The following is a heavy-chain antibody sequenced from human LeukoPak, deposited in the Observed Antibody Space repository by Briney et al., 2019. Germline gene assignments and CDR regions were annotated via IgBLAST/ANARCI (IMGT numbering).Heavy chain of an antibody. CDR3: ARRSRYFQH. Sequence: SETLSLTCTVSGGSISSYYWSWIRQPPGKGLEWIGYIYYSGSTNYNPSLKSRVTISVDTSKNQFSLKLSSVNAADTAVYYCARRSRYFQHWGQGTLVTVSS. CDR1: GGSISSYY. CDR2: IYYSGST. V-gene: IGHV4-59*01. J-gene: IGHJ1*01. D-gene: IGHD2-2*01.